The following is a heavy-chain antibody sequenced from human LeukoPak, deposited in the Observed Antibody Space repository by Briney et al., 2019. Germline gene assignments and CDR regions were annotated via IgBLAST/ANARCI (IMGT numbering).Heavy chain of an antibody. CDR3: ARDIAAAVAVWFDP. CDR1: GGSISSGSYY. Sequence: SETLSLTCTVSGGSISSGSYYWSWIRQPAGKGLEWIGRIYTSGSTNYNPPLKSRVTISVDTSKNQFSLKLSSVTAADTAVYYCARDIAAAVAVWFDPWGQGTLVTVSS. CDR2: IYTSGST. J-gene: IGHJ5*02. V-gene: IGHV4-61*02. D-gene: IGHD6-13*01.